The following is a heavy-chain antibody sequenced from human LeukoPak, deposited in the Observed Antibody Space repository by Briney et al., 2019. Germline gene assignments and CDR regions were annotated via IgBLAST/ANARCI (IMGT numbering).Heavy chain of an antibody. D-gene: IGHD3-22*01. CDR3: AKAMIVGNPTDY. CDR1: GFTFSSYA. V-gene: IGHV3-23*01. CDR2: ISDSGGNT. J-gene: IGHJ4*02. Sequence: GGSLRLSCAASGFTFSSYAMSWVRQAPGKGLEWVSVISDSGGNTYYADSVKGRFTISRDNSKNTLYLQMNSLRAEDTAVYYCAKAMIVGNPTDYWGQGTLVTVSS.